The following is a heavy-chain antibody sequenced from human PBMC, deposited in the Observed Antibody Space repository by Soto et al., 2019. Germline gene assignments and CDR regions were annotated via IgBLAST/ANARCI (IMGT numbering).Heavy chain of an antibody. V-gene: IGHV5-51*01. D-gene: IGHD3-10*01. CDR3: ARHMADSYYGMDV. Sequence: GESLKISCRGSGYSFTSYWIGWVRQMPGKGLEWMGIIYPGDSDTRYSPSFQGQVTISADKSISTAYLQWSSLKASDTAMYYCARHMADSYYGMDVWGQGTTVTVSS. CDR1: GYSFTSYW. J-gene: IGHJ6*02. CDR2: IYPGDSDT.